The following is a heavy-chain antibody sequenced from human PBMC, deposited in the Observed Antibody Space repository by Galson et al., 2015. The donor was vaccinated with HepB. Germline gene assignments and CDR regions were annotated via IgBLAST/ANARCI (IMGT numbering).Heavy chain of an antibody. CDR2: ISYDGSIK. D-gene: IGHD1-26*01. V-gene: IGHV3-30-3*01. J-gene: IGHJ4*02. CDR3: ARDGGGGSYFQEY. CDR1: GFTFSHYA. Sequence: SLRLSCAASGFTFSHYAMHWVRQAPGKGLEWVALISYDGSIKYYPDSVKGRFTISRDNSKNTLYLQLNSLRPEDTAMYYCARDGGGGSYFQEYWGQGTLVTVSS.